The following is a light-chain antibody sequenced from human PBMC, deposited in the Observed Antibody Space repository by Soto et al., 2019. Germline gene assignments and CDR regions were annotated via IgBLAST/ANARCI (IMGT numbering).Light chain of an antibody. CDR1: QGISTY. CDR3: LQDYNFPYT. CDR2: AAS. Sequence: DIQMTQSPSSLSASVGDRVTITCRASQGISTYLNWYQQKPGKAPKLLIYAASSLQSGVPSRFSGSESETDFTLTISSLQPEDFAAYFCLQDYNFPYTFGQGTKLEIK. V-gene: IGKV1-39*01. J-gene: IGKJ2*01.